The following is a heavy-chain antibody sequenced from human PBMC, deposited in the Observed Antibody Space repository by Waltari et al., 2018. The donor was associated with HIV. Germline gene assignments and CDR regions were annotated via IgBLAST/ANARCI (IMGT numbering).Heavy chain of an antibody. D-gene: IGHD2-15*01. Sequence: QVELQESGPGLVKPSETLSLTCTVSGGSLTSYYLSWFRQSPGLVLEWIGHIYYSGRTTYNPSLKGRVIMSLDTSKNHISLNLRSLSAADTAVYYCARDLVVAAAEGFDPWGQGILVTVSS. CDR1: GGSLTSYY. CDR3: ARDLVVAAAEGFDP. CDR2: IYYSGRT. J-gene: IGHJ5*02. V-gene: IGHV4-59*01.